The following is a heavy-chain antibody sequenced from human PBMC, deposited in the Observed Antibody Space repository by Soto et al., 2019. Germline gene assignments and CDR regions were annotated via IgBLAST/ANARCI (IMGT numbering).Heavy chain of an antibody. J-gene: IGHJ4*02. CDR3: AKDRSYYCGSGSFEGVFDS. CDR1: GVSFNSYA. D-gene: IGHD3-10*01. Sequence: EVKLLESGGGLVQPGGSLRLSCEVSGVSFNSYAMGWVRQAQGKRLEWVSSFSASDGTTYYADSVKGRFTVSRDNSKNTVFLQMNSLRVEDTAVYFCAKDRSYYCGSGSFEGVFDSWGQGTLVTVSS. CDR2: FSASDGTT. V-gene: IGHV3-23*01.